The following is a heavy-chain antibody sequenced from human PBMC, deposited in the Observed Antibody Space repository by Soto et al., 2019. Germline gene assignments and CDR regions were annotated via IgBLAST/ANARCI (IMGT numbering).Heavy chain of an antibody. V-gene: IGHV4-61*05. Sequence: PSETLSLTCTVSGGSISSSSYYWGWIRQPPGKGLEWIGFFYYSGSTNYNPSLKSRVTISVDTSRKQFSLSLSSVTAADTAVYYCASSRNSDQYDYWGQGTLVTVSS. J-gene: IGHJ4*02. CDR1: GGSISSSSYY. CDR3: ASSRNSDQYDY. D-gene: IGHD4-4*01. CDR2: FYYSGST.